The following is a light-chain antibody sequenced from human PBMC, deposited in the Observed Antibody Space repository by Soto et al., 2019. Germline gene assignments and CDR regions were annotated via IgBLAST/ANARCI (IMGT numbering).Light chain of an antibody. J-gene: IGKJ4*01. CDR2: DAS. V-gene: IGKV3-11*01. Sequence: EIVLTHSPATLSFSPGEKATLSCRASQTIKSSLAWYQQRPGRAPRLLIYDASNRATGIPARFSGSGSGTDFTLTISSLEPEDFAVYYCQQRSDWPLTFGGGTKV. CDR3: QQRSDWPLT. CDR1: QTIKSS.